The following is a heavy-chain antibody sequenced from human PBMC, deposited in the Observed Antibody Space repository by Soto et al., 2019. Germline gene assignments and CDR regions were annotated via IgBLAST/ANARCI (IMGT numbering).Heavy chain of an antibody. V-gene: IGHV3-21*01. Sequence: PGGSLRLSCAASGFTFSSYSMNWVRQAPGKGLERVSSISSSSSYIYYADSVKGRFTISRDNAKNSLYLQMNSLRAEDTAVYYCARGSPLYSSLLYYYYYGMDVWGQGTTVTVSS. CDR1: GFTFSSYS. CDR3: ARGSPLYSSLLYYYYYGMDV. D-gene: IGHD6-6*01. CDR2: ISSSSSYI. J-gene: IGHJ6*02.